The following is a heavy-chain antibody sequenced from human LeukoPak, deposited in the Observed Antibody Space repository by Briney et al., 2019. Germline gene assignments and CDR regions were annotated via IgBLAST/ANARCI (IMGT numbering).Heavy chain of an antibody. Sequence: QAGGSLRLSCAASGFTFDDYAMHWVRQAPGKGLEWVSGISRNSGSIGYADSVKGRFTISRDNAKNSLYLQMNSLRAEDTALYYCAKEGLWFGELGGFDYWGQGTLVTVSS. CDR1: GFTFDDYA. CDR2: ISRNSGSI. J-gene: IGHJ4*02. D-gene: IGHD3-10*01. CDR3: AKEGLWFGELGGFDY. V-gene: IGHV3-9*01.